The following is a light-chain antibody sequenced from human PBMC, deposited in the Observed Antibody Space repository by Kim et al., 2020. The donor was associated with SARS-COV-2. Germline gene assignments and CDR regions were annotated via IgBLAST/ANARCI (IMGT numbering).Light chain of an antibody. V-gene: IGKV2-30*02. Sequence: QPASRSWRSRQGLAHGDGNTDLNWFHQRPDQSPRRLRYQVSKRDSGVPDRFSGSGSGTDFTLIISSVEAEDVGIYYWVQGTHSQYTFGRGTKLEI. CDR3: VQGTHSQYT. CDR2: QVS. CDR1: QGLAHGDGNTD. J-gene: IGKJ2*01.